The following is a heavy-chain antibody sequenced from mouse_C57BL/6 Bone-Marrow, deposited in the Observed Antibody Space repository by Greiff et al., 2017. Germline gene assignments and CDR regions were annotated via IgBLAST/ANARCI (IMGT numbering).Heavy chain of an antibody. CDR3: TDLRLFFDY. J-gene: IGHJ2*01. V-gene: IGHV1-15*01. Sequence: QVQLQQSGAELVRPGASVTLSCKASGYTFTDYEMHWVKQTPVHGLEWIGAIDPETGGTAYNQKVKGKAILTADKSSSTAYMELRSLTSEDSAVYYCTDLRLFFDYWGQGTTLTVSS. CDR1: GYTFTDYE. D-gene: IGHD3-2*02. CDR2: IDPETGGT.